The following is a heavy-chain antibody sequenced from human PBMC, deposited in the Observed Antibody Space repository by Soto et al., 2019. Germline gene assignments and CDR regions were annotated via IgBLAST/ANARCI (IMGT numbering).Heavy chain of an antibody. J-gene: IGHJ6*02. CDR2: ISYDGSNK. CDR3: AKAMGGYYYDSSGYSSYYGMDV. V-gene: IGHV3-30*18. CDR1: GFTFSSYG. Sequence: QVQLVESGGGVVQPGRSLRLSCAASGFTFSSYGMHWVRQAPGKGLEWVAVISYDGSNKYYADSVKGRFTISRDNSKXKXDXQVXSLRAEGTDVYYCAKAMGGYYYDSSGYSSYYGMDVWGQGNTVTVSS. D-gene: IGHD3-22*01.